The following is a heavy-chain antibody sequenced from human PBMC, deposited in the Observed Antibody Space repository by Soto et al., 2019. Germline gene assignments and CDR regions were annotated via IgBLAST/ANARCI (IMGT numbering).Heavy chain of an antibody. CDR1: GGSISSSSFY. J-gene: IGHJ4*02. CDR3: ARRGYGLYYFDY. Sequence: PSETLSLTCTVSGGSISSSSFYWGWIRQPPGKGLEWIGTIYYSGSTYYNSSLKSRVTISVDTSKNQFSLKLSSVTAADTAVYYCARRGYGLYYFDYWGQGTLVTVSS. CDR2: IYYSGST. V-gene: IGHV4-39*01. D-gene: IGHD5-18*01.